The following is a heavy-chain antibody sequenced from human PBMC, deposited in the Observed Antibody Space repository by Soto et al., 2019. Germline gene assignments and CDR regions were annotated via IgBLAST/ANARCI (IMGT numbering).Heavy chain of an antibody. D-gene: IGHD2-2*01. Sequence: PGGSLRLSCAASGFTFSSYSMNWVRQAPGKGLEWVSSISSSRSNIYYADSVKGRFTISRDNPKNTLYLQMNSLRAEDTAVYYCARDECSSDRCYFDYWGQGALVTVSS. CDR2: ISSSRSNI. V-gene: IGHV3-21*01. CDR1: GFTFSSYS. J-gene: IGHJ4*02. CDR3: ARDECSSDRCYFDY.